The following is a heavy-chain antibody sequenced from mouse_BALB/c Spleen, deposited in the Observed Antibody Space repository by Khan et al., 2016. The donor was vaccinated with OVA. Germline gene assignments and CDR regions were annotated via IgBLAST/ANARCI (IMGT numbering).Heavy chain of an antibody. CDR1: GYSLTSDYA. V-gene: IGHV3-2*02. J-gene: IGHJ2*01. Sequence: EVQLQESGPGLLQPSQSLSLTCTVTGYSLTSDYALNWLRQFPGNKLYWMASISYSVSTTYRPSLRRRISITRDTSKNQFFLQLNSVTTEDTATDYCASGRLLLRYPDYFDYWGQGTTLTVSS. D-gene: IGHD1-1*01. CDR2: ISYSVST. CDR3: ASGRLLLRYPDYFDY.